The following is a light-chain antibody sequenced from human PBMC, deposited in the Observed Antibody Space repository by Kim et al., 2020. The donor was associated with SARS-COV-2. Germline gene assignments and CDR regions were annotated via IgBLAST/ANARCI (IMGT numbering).Light chain of an antibody. J-gene: IGKJ4*01. CDR1: QSLNNN. V-gene: IGKV3-15*01. CDR3: QQYNSWTLT. CDR2: GAS. Sequence: ETVMTQSPATLSVFPGERATLSCRASQSLNNNLAGYQQKPGQAPRLLIYGASTRATDIPARFSGSGSGTEFTLTISSLQSEDFAVYYCQQYNSWTLTFGGGTKVDIK.